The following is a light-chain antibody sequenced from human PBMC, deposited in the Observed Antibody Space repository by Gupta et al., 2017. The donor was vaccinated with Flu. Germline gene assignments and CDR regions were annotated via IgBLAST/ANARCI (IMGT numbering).Light chain of an antibody. CDR2: KAS. V-gene: IGKV1-5*03. CDR3: QQYNSYPWT. J-gene: IGKJ1*01. CDR1: QSISSW. Sequence: GDRVTITCRASQSISSWLAWYQLKPGKAPKLLIYKASSLESGVPSRFSGSGSGTEFTLTISSLEPHDFATYYCQQYNSYPWTFGQGTKVEIK.